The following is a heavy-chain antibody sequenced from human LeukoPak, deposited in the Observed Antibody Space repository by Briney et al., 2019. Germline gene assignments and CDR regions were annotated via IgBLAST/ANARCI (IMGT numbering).Heavy chain of an antibody. Sequence: GGSLRLSYAASGFTFSSYAMSWVRQAPGKGLEWVSAISGSGGSTYYADSVKGRFTISRDNSKNTLYLQMNSLRAEDTAVYYCAKYSPYGSGSYYRYFDYWGQGTLVTVSS. D-gene: IGHD3-10*01. V-gene: IGHV3-23*01. CDR2: ISGSGGST. CDR3: AKYSPYGSGSYYRYFDY. CDR1: GFTFSSYA. J-gene: IGHJ4*02.